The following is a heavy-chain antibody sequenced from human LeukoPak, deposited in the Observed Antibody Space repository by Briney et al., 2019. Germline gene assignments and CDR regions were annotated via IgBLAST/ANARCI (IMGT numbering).Heavy chain of an antibody. CDR2: ISYDGRNK. CDR3: ARDRSGLNCFDY. Sequence: GGSLRLSCAASGFTFNIYAMNWVRQAPGKGLEWLAVISYDGRNKYYADSVKGRFTISRDNSKNTLYLQMNSLRAEDTAVYYCARDRSGLNCFDYWGQGALVSVSS. J-gene: IGHJ4*02. D-gene: IGHD6-19*01. V-gene: IGHV3-30*04. CDR1: GFTFNIYA.